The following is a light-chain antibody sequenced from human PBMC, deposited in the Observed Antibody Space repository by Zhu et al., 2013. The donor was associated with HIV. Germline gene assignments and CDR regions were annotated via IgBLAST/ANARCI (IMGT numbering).Light chain of an antibody. CDR1: QPIRQW. Sequence: IQMTQSPSSVSASVGDRVTITCRASQPIRQWLAWYQQKPGEGPKLLIYAASTLQDGVPSRFSGSGSGTDFTLTISGLQTEDFATYYCLQSNSYPRTFGLGTRLEIK. V-gene: IGKV1-12*01. CDR3: LQSNSYPRT. J-gene: IGKJ2*02. CDR2: AAS.